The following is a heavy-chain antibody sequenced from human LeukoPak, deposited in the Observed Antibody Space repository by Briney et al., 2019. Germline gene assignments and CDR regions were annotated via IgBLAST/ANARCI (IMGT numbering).Heavy chain of an antibody. CDR1: GFTFSSYG. Sequence: GGSLRLSCAASGFTFSSYGMSWVRQAPGKGLEWVSSICGSCDRIYYADSVKGRFTISRDNSKNTLYLQMNSLRAEDTAVYYCAKRDGSGSYILDYWGQGTLVTVSS. J-gene: IGHJ4*02. CDR2: ICGSCDRI. V-gene: IGHV3-23*01. CDR3: AKRDGSGSYILDY. D-gene: IGHD3-10*01.